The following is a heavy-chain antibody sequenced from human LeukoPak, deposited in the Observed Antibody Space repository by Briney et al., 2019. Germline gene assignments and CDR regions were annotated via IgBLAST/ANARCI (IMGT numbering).Heavy chain of an antibody. CDR1: GYTFTGYY. D-gene: IGHD6-13*01. CDR2: INPNSGNT. Sequence: GASVKVSCKASGYTFTGYYMHWVRQAPGQGLEWMGWINPNSGNTGYAQKFQGRVTMTRNTSISTAYMELSSLRSDDTAVYYCARVLSTGIAAAGADYWGQGTLVTVSS. J-gene: IGHJ4*02. V-gene: IGHV1-8*02. CDR3: ARVLSTGIAAAGADY.